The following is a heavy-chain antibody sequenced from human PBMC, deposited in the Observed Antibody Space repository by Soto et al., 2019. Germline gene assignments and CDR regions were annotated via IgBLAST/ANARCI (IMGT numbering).Heavy chain of an antibody. J-gene: IGHJ6*03. D-gene: IGHD6-6*01. CDR2: ISGSGGST. CDR1: GFTFSSYA. Sequence: GGSLRLSCAASGFTFSSYAMSWVRQAPGKGLEWVSAISGSGGSTYYADSVKGRFTISRDNSKNTLYLQMNSLRAEDTAVYYCAKGQLLVPPYYYHYYMDVWGKGTSVTVSS. V-gene: IGHV3-23*01. CDR3: AKGQLLVPPYYYHYYMDV.